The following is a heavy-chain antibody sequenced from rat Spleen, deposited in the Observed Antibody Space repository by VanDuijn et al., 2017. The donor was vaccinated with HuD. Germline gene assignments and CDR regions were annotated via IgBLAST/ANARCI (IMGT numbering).Heavy chain of an antibody. D-gene: IGHD1-12*02. Sequence: EVQLVESGGGLVQPGRSLKLSCAASGFTFINYDMAWVRQAPTKGLEWIASISAGGRNTYYRDSVKGRFTISRDNAKNTQYLQMDSLRSEDTATYYCARHGPPGYSGSYYYNWFAYWGQGVMVTVSS. CDR1: GFTFINYD. V-gene: IGHV5S13*01. CDR2: ISAGGRNT. CDR3: ARHGPPGYSGSYYYNWFAY. J-gene: IGHJ2*01.